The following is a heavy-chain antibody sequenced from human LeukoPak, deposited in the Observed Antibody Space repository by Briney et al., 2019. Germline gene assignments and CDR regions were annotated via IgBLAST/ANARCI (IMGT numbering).Heavy chain of an antibody. CDR2: INSDGSRT. Sequence: GGSLRLSCAASGFTFSNYWMHWVRQVPGKGLVWVSRINSDGSRTNYADSVKGRFTIYRDNAKKTLFLQMTSLRVEDSAIYYCASLKLEFGFDGWGQGTLVTVSS. CDR1: GFTFSNYW. V-gene: IGHV3-74*01. D-gene: IGHD1-1*01. J-gene: IGHJ4*02. CDR3: ASLKLEFGFDG.